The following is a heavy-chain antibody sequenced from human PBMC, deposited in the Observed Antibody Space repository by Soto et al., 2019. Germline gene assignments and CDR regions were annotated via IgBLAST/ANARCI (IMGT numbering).Heavy chain of an antibody. CDR1: GGTLSSYI. J-gene: IGHJ3*01. D-gene: IGHD2-2*01. CDR3: ARDTVAPDAVGVRAFDV. Sequence: QVQLVQSGAEVKKPGSSVKVSCKASGGTLSSYIFTWMRQAPGQGLEWMGGIMPIFGTTSYAQKFQGRVTLTADESTGTAYMELSGLRSEDTAMFYCARDTVAPDAVGVRAFDVWGQGTMVTVSS. V-gene: IGHV1-69*01. CDR2: IMPIFGTT.